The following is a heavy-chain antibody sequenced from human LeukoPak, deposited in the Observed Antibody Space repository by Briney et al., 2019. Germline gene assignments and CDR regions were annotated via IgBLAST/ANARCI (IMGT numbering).Heavy chain of an antibody. D-gene: IGHD1-26*01. CDR2: IRYDGSNK. Sequence: GGSLRLSCAASGLTFSSYGMHWVRQAPGKGLEWVAFIRYDGSNKYYADSVKGRFTISRDNSKNTLYPQMNSLRAEDTAVYYCAKAKAYSGSYPYYFDYWGQGTLVTVSS. J-gene: IGHJ4*02. CDR3: AKAKAYSGSYPYYFDY. CDR1: GLTFSSYG. V-gene: IGHV3-30*02.